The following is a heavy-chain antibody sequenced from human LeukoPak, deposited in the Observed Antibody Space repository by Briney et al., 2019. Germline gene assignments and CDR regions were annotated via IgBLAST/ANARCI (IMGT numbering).Heavy chain of an antibody. J-gene: IGHJ4*02. CDR1: GDSVSSNTAA. V-gene: IGHV6-1*01. Sequence: SQTLSLTCALSGDSVSSNTAAWNCISPSPSRGIEWLGRTYYRSKSYNDHAVAVKSRITINPDTSKNQFSLQLNSVTPEDTAVYYCARQDPVYYYDRSGYGFDYWGQGTLVTVSA. CDR2: TYYRSKSYN. CDR3: ARQDPVYYYDRSGYGFDY. D-gene: IGHD3-22*01.